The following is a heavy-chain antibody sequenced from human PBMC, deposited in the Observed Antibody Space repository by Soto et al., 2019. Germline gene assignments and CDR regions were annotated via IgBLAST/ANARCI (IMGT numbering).Heavy chain of an antibody. J-gene: IGHJ4*02. Sequence: QVQLQESGPGLVKPSQTLSLTCTVSGGSISSGDYYSSWIRQPPGKGLEWIGYIYYSGSTYYNPYLKSRVTLSVDTYKNRFSLKLSSVTAADTAVYYCARLGGFGATTIDYWGQGTLVTVSS. CDR1: GGSISSGDYY. D-gene: IGHD3-10*01. CDR3: ARLGGFGATTIDY. CDR2: IYYSGST. V-gene: IGHV4-30-4*01.